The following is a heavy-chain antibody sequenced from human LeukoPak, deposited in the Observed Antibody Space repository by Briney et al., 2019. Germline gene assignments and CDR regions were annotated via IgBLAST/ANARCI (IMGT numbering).Heavy chain of an antibody. Sequence: SETLSLTCTASGGSISSSSYYWGWIRQPPGKGLEWIGSIYYSGSTYYTPSLKSRVTISVDTSKNQFSLKLSSVTAADTAVYYCARQDTAMAWSYYFDYWGQGTLVTVSS. D-gene: IGHD5-18*01. V-gene: IGHV4-39*01. CDR2: IYYSGST. J-gene: IGHJ4*02. CDR3: ARQDTAMAWSYYFDY. CDR1: GGSISSSSYY.